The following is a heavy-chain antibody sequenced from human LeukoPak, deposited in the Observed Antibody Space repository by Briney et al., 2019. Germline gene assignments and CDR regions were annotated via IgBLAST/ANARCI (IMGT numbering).Heavy chain of an antibody. Sequence: GGSLRLSCAASGFTLSGFAMHWVRQAPGKGLEWVAVLLHDGSEKYYADSVKGRFTISRDNSKNMVYLQMNSLRAEETAVYYCARDLGGYGYYGMDVWGQGTTVTVPS. J-gene: IGHJ6*02. V-gene: IGHV3-30-3*01. D-gene: IGHD3-22*01. CDR2: LLHDGSEK. CDR1: GFTLSGFA. CDR3: ARDLGGYGYYGMDV.